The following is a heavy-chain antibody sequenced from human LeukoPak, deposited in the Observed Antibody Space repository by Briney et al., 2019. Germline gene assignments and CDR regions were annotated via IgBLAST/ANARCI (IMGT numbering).Heavy chain of an antibody. Sequence: TAGSLTLSCVAAALTVRSNYMSCVRQAAGKVLEWVSVIYSSGRTYYADSVKGRFTISRDNSKNTLYLQMNSLRAEDTAVYYCARDWGGSPLGWFDPWGQGTLVTVSS. CDR3: ARDWGGSPLGWFDP. CDR1: ALTVRSNY. J-gene: IGHJ5*02. CDR2: IYSSGRT. V-gene: IGHV3-66*01. D-gene: IGHD1-26*01.